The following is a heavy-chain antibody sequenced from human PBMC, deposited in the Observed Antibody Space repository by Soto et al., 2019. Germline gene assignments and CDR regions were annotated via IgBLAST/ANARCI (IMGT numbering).Heavy chain of an antibody. CDR2: IYYSGST. Sequence: SETLSLTCTVSGGSISSGGYYWSWIRQHPGKGLEWIGYIYYSGSTYYNPSLKSRVTISVDTSKNQFSLKLSSVTAADTAVYYCARERIVVVRNAFDIWGQGTMVTVSS. V-gene: IGHV4-31*03. D-gene: IGHD3-22*01. CDR1: GGSISSGGYY. J-gene: IGHJ3*02. CDR3: ARERIVVVRNAFDI.